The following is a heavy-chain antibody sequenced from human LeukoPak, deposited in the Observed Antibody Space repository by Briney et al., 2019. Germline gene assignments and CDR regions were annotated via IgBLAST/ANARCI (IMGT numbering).Heavy chain of an antibody. Sequence: PGGSLSLSCAASGLTFSSYAMSWVRQAPGKGLEWVSAISGSGDSTYYADSVKGRFPISRDNSKTTLYLQMTSLRAEDTAVFHCAKDALYSGTYFALDIWGQGTMVTVSS. J-gene: IGHJ3*02. CDR3: AKDALYSGTYFALDI. V-gene: IGHV3-23*01. CDR2: ISGSGDST. D-gene: IGHD1-26*01. CDR1: GLTFSSYA.